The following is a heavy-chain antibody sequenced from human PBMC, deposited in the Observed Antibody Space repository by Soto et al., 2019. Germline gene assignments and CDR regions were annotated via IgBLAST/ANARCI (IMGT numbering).Heavy chain of an antibody. J-gene: IGHJ6*03. Sequence: GGSLRLSCAASGFTFSSYAMHWVRQAPGKGLEYVSAISSNGGSTYYANSVKGRFTISRDNSKNTPYLQMGSLRAEDMAVYYCARSTETYYDFWSGVQYYYYYMDVWGKGTTVTVSS. CDR1: GFTFSSYA. V-gene: IGHV3-64*01. D-gene: IGHD3-3*01. CDR2: ISSNGGST. CDR3: ARSTETYYDFWSGVQYYYYYMDV.